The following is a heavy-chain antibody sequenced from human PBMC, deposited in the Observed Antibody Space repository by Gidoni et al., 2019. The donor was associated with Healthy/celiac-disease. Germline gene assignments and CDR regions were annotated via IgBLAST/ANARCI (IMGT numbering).Heavy chain of an antibody. V-gene: IGHV1-3*01. D-gene: IGHD3-3*01. J-gene: IGHJ3*02. CDR2: INAGNGNT. CDR1: GYTFTSYA. Sequence: QVQLVQSVAEVKKPGASVKVSCKASGYTFTSYAMHWVRQAPGQRLEWMGWINAGNGNTKYSQKFQGRVTITRDTSASTAYMELSSLRSEDTAVYYCARDQSDSNAFDIWGQGTMVTVSS. CDR3: ARDQSDSNAFDI.